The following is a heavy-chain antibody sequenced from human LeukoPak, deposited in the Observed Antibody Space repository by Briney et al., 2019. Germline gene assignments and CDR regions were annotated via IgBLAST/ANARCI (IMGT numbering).Heavy chain of an antibody. CDR3: ASHEYASDAFDI. CDR2: INHSGST. D-gene: IGHD2-2*01. J-gene: IGHJ3*02. V-gene: IGHV4-34*01. Sequence: SETLSLTCAVYGGSFSGYYWSWIRQPPGKGLEWIGEINHSGSTNYNPSLKSRVTISVDTSKNQFSLKLSSVTAADTAVYYCASHEYASDAFDIWGQGTMVTVSS. CDR1: GGSFSGYY.